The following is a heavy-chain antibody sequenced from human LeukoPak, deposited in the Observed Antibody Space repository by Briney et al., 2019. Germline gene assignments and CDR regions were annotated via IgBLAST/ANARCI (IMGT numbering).Heavy chain of an antibody. CDR3: ARGRGAVAGYFDY. CDR1: GGSISSGSYY. J-gene: IGHJ4*02. Sequence: PSQTLSLTCTVSGGSISSGSYYWSWIRQPAGTGLEWIGRIYTSGSTNYNPSLKSRVTISVDTSKNQFSLKLSSVTAADTAVYYCARGRGAVAGYFDYWGQGTLVTVSS. V-gene: IGHV4-61*02. D-gene: IGHD6-19*01. CDR2: IYTSGST.